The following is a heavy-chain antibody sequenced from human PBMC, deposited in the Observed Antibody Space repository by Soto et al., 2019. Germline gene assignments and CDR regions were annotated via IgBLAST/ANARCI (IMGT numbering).Heavy chain of an antibody. CDR2: IKQDGSEK. CDR1: GFTFSSYW. Sequence: RVSPRLSFAASGFTFSSYWMSWVRQAPGKGLEWVANIKQDGSEKYYVDSVKGRFTISRDNAKNSLYLQMNSLRAEDTAVYYCARGRGYSSSWSIYYFDFWGQGTQVTVSS. V-gene: IGHV3-7*01. CDR3: ARGRGYSSSWSIYYFDF. D-gene: IGHD6-13*01. J-gene: IGHJ4*02.